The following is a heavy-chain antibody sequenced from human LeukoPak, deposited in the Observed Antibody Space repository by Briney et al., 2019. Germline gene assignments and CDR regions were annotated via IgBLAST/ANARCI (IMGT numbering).Heavy chain of an antibody. Sequence: PSETLSLTCAVYGGSFSGYYWSWIRQPPGKGLEWIGEINHSGSTNYNPSLKSRLTISVDTSKNQFSLNLSSVTAADTAVYYCARGLVRGLTEYHYYYGMDVWGKGTTVTVSS. D-gene: IGHD3-10*01. V-gene: IGHV4-34*01. CDR1: GGSFSGYY. CDR2: INHSGST. CDR3: ARGLVRGLTEYHYYYGMDV. J-gene: IGHJ6*04.